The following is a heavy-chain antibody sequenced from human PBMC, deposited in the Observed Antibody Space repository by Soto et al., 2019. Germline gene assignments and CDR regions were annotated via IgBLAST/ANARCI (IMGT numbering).Heavy chain of an antibody. Sequence: ASVKVSCKXSGYTFTGYYMHWVRQAPGQGLEWMGWINPLSGDTNYAQKFQGSVTMTRDTSISTTYMELSRLSSDDTAVYYCARQQDRGIVAAGFDYWGQGTLVTVSS. CDR1: GYTFTGYY. D-gene: IGHD6-13*01. V-gene: IGHV1-2*02. CDR2: INPLSGDT. CDR3: ARQQDRGIVAAGFDY. J-gene: IGHJ4*02.